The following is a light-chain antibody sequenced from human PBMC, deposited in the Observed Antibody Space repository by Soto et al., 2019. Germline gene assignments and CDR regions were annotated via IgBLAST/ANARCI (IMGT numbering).Light chain of an antibody. J-gene: IGKJ2*01. V-gene: IGKV3-15*01. Sequence: EIVMTQSPATLSVSPGERATLSCRASRGIRSNLAWYQQKPGQAPRLLIYSASPRATGIPARFSSSGSGTEFTLTISSLQSEDFAVYYCQQCNNWPRTFGRGTKLEIK. CDR3: QQCNNWPRT. CDR1: RGIRSN. CDR2: SAS.